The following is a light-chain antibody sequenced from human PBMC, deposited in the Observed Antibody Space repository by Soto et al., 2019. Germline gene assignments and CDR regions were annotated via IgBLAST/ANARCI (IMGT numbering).Light chain of an antibody. CDR1: SSNIGAGYD. CDR3: QSHDSSLSGGV. Sequence: QSALTQPASVSGSPGQSITISCTGSSSNIGAGYDVHWYQQLPGTAPKLLISGNSNRPSGVPDRFSGSKSGTSASLAITGLQAEDEADYYCQSHDSSLSGGVFGGGTKLTVL. J-gene: IGLJ3*02. V-gene: IGLV1-40*01. CDR2: GNS.